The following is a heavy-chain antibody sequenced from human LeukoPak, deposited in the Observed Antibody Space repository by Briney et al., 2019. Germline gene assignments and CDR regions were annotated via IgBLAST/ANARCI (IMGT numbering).Heavy chain of an antibody. D-gene: IGHD1-1*01. CDR2: INAGNGDT. V-gene: IGHV1-3*01. J-gene: IGHJ4*02. CDR3: ARDRGGTGDFDY. Sequence: ASVTVSCKASGYTFISYVMHWVRRAPGQRLEWMGWINAGNGDTKYSQKFQGRVTIARDTSASTAYMELSSLGSEDTAVYYCARDRGGTGDFDYWGQGTLVTVSS. CDR1: GYTFISYV.